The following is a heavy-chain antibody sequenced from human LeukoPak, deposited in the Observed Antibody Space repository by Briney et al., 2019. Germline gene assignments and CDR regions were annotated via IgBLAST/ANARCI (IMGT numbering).Heavy chain of an antibody. CDR3: AKDHSCLYYYDSSGYTFDY. CDR1: GFTFSSYG. Sequence: GGSLRLSCAASGFTFSSYGMHWVRQAPGKGLEWVAFIRYDGSNKYYADSVKGRFTISRDNSKNTLYLQMNSLRAEDTAVYYCAKDHSCLYYYDSSGYTFDYWGQGTLVTVSS. D-gene: IGHD3-22*01. CDR2: IRYDGSNK. J-gene: IGHJ4*02. V-gene: IGHV3-30*02.